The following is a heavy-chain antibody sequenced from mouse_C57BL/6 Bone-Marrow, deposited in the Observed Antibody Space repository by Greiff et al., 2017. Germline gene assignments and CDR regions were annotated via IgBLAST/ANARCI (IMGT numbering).Heavy chain of an antibody. J-gene: IGHJ2*01. CDR1: GYTFTSYG. V-gene: IGHV1-81*01. D-gene: IGHD3-2*02. Sequence: QVQLKESGAELARPGASVKLSCKASGYTFTSYGISWVKQRTGQGLEWIGEIYPRSGNTYYNEKFKGKATLTADKSSSTAYMELRSLTSEDSAVYFCARECGSLRLGGYWGQGTTLTVSS. CDR3: ARECGSLRLGGY. CDR2: IYPRSGNT.